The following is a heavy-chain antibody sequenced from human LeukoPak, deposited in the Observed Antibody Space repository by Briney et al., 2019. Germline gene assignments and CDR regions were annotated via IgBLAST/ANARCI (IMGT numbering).Heavy chain of an antibody. J-gene: IGHJ5*02. V-gene: IGHV4-39*07. CDR1: GGSISSSSYY. CDR2: IYYSGST. CDR3: ARESVVPAARWFDP. Sequence: SETLSLTCTVSGGSISSSSYYWGWIRQPPGKGLEWIGSIYYSGSTYYNPSLKSRVTISVDTSKNQFSLKLSSVTAADTAVYYCARESVVPAARWFDPWGQGTLVTVSS. D-gene: IGHD2-2*01.